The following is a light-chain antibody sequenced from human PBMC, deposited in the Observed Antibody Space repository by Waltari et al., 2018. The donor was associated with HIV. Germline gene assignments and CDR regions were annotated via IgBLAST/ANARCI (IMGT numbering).Light chain of an antibody. J-gene: IGLJ2*01. CDR2: QDS. Sequence: SYELTQLPSVSVSPGQTASITCSGDKLGDKYACWYRQKPGQSPVLVIYQDSKRPSGIPERVSRSNSGNTATLTISGTQAMDEADYYCQAWDSSTARVVFGGGTKLTVL. CDR3: QAWDSSTARVV. V-gene: IGLV3-1*01. CDR1: KLGDKY.